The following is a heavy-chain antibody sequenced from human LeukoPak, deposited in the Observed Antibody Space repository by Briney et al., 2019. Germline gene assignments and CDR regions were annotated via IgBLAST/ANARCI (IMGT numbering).Heavy chain of an antibody. J-gene: IGHJ4*02. CDR3: ASTAGRLWSSWNPLGY. CDR1: GFTFSSYA. D-gene: IGHD6-13*01. V-gene: IGHV3-30*04. CDR2: ISYDGSNK. Sequence: PGGSLRLSCAASGFTFSSYAMHWVRQAPGKGLEWVAVISYDGSNKYYADSVKGRFTISRDNSKNTLYLQMNSLRAEDTAVYYCASTAGRLWSSWNPLGYWGQGTLVTVSS.